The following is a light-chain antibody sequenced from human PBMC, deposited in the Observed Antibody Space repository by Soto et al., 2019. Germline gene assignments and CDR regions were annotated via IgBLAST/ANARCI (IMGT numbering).Light chain of an antibody. CDR2: DDS. Sequence: SYELTQPPSVSVAPGQTARITCGGNDIGSKTVHWYQQKPGQAPVMVVYDDSARPSGIPERFSGSNSGNTATLTISRVEAGDEADFHCQVWDSTSDLLYVFGTGTKVTVL. V-gene: IGLV3-21*02. CDR1: DIGSKT. J-gene: IGLJ1*01. CDR3: QVWDSTSDLLYV.